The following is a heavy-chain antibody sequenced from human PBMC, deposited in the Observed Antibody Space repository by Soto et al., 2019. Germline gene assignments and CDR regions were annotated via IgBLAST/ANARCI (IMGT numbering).Heavy chain of an antibody. Sequence: QVQLVQSGAEEKKPGASVRVSCTASGYTFSSYAIHWVRQAPGQRLEWMGWINAGYGNTKYSQKLQGRLTITRDTSASTVYMDLTSLRSEDTAVYYCARIGYDRSGYNRYFDYWGQGTLVTFS. V-gene: IGHV1-3*05. CDR3: ARIGYDRSGYNRYFDY. CDR2: INAGYGNT. D-gene: IGHD3-22*01. CDR1: GYTFSSYA. J-gene: IGHJ4*02.